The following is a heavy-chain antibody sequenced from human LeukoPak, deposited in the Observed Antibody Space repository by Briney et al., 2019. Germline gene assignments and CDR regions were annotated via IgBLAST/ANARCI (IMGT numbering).Heavy chain of an antibody. D-gene: IGHD3-22*01. CDR3: ARDTSYYDSSGYYNWFGP. CDR2: IIPILGIA. Sequence: SVKVSCKASGGTFSSYAISWVRQAPGQGVEWMGRIIPILGIANYAQKFQGRVTITADKSTSTAYMELSSLRSEDTAVYYCARDTSYYDSSGYYNWFGPWGQGTLVTVSS. CDR1: GGTFSSYA. J-gene: IGHJ5*02. V-gene: IGHV1-69*04.